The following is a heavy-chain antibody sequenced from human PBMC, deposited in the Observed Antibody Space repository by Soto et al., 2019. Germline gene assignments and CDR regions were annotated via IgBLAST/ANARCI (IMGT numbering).Heavy chain of an antibody. CDR2: INAGNGNT. D-gene: IGHD4-17*01. J-gene: IGHJ4*02. CDR3: ARADYRNPIYPNYFDY. V-gene: IGHV1-3*01. Sequence: QVQLVQSGAEVKKPGASVKVSCKASGYTFTSYAMHWVRQAPGQRLEWMGWINAGNGNTKYSQKFQGRVTITRDTSASTAYMELSSLRSEDTAVYNCARADYRNPIYPNYFDYWGQGTLVTVSS. CDR1: GYTFTSYA.